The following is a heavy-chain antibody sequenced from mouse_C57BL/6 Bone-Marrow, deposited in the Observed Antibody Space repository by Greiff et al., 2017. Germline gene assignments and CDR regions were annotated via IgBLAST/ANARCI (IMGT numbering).Heavy chain of an antibody. J-gene: IGHJ3*01. V-gene: IGHV1-26*01. CDR1: GYTFTDYY. Sequence: EVQLQQSGPELVKPGASVKISCKASGYTFTDYYMNWVKQSHGKSLEWIGDINPNNGGTSYNQKFKGKATLTVDKSSSTAYMELRSLTSEDSAVYYCARANDGYPSWFAYWGQWGLVTVSA. D-gene: IGHD2-3*01. CDR3: ARANDGYPSWFAY. CDR2: INPNNGGT.